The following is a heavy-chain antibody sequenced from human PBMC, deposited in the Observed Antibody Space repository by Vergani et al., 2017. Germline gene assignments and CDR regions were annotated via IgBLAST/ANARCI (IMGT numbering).Heavy chain of an antibody. D-gene: IGHD2-21*01. J-gene: IGHJ6*02. Sequence: QVQLQESGPGLVKPSETLFLTCTVSGYSISSGYYWGWIRQPPGKGLEWIGSIYHSGSTYYNPSLKSRVTISVDTSKNQFSLKLSSVTAADTAVYYCARRRKIVAVRAYYYGMDVWGQGTTVTVSS. CDR3: ARRRKIVAVRAYYYGMDV. CDR1: GYSISSGYY. CDR2: IYHSGST. V-gene: IGHV4-38-2*02.